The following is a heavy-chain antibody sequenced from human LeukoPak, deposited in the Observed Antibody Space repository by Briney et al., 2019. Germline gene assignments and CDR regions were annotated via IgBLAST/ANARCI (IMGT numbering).Heavy chain of an antibody. V-gene: IGHV1-3*04. CDR1: GYTFTSYA. CDR3: ARGSSDYPRYFDY. Sequence: ASVKVSCKASGYTFTSYATHWVRQAPGQRLEWMGWINTGSGNTKYSQKFQGRVTITRDTSASTAYMELSSLRSEDTAVYYCARGSSDYPRYFDYWGQGTLVTVSS. CDR2: INTGSGNT. D-gene: IGHD3-22*01. J-gene: IGHJ4*02.